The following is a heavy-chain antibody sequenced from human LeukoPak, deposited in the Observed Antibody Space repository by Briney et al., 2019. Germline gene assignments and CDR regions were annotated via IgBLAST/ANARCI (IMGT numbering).Heavy chain of an antibody. V-gene: IGHV3-23*01. D-gene: IGHD5-18*01. CDR2: ISGSGGST. CDR3: AKVSYHIVWIQLWPMSYFDY. Sequence: GGSLRLSCAASGFTFSSYAMSWVRQAPGKGLEWVSAISGSGGSTYYADSVKGRFTISRDNSKNTLYLQMNSLRAEDTAVYYCAKVSYHIVWIQLWPMSYFDYWGQGTLVTVSS. CDR1: GFTFSSYA. J-gene: IGHJ4*02.